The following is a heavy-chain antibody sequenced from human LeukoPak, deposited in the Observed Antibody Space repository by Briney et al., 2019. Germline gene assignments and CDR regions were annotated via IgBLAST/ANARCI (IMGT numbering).Heavy chain of an antibody. J-gene: IGHJ6*03. Sequence: GASVKVSCTASGGTFISYAISWVRQAPGQGLEWMGGIIPIFGTANYPQKFQGRVTITADESTSTAYMELSSLRSEDTAVYYCARVADTAVFYMDVWGKGTTVTVSS. CDR1: GGTFISYA. CDR3: ARVADTAVFYMDV. V-gene: IGHV1-69*13. D-gene: IGHD5-18*01. CDR2: IIPIFGTA.